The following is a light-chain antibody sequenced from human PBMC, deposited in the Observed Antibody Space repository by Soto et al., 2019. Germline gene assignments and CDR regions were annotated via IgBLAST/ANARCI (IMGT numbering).Light chain of an antibody. CDR2: GAS. V-gene: IGKV3-20*01. Sequence: EIVLTQSPGTLSLSPGERATLSCRASQSVSSSYLAWYQQKPGQAPRLLIYGASSRATGIPDRFSGSGSGTDSTLTISRLEPEDFAVYYCQQYGSSPQRWTFGQGTKV. CDR1: QSVSSSY. CDR3: QQYGSSPQRWT. J-gene: IGKJ1*01.